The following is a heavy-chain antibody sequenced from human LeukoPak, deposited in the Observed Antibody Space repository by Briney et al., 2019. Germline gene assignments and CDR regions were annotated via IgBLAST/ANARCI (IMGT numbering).Heavy chain of an antibody. CDR1: GGSISTSSYY. V-gene: IGHV4-39*01. J-gene: IGHJ6*03. Sequence: SETLSLTCTVSGGSISTSSYYWGWIRQPPGKGLEWIGSIYYSGSTYYNPSLKSRATISVDTSKNRFSLKLSSVTAADTAVYYCARHPVMTTVGHYYYYMDVWGKGTTVTVSS. CDR2: IYYSGST. D-gene: IGHD4-17*01. CDR3: ARHPVMTTVGHYYYYMDV.